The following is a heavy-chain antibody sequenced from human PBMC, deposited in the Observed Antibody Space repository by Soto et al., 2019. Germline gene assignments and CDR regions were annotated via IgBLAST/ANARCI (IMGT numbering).Heavy chain of an antibody. CDR1: GDCISSYS. CDR3: AREGNLGRWIQPLDS. V-gene: IGHV4-59*01. D-gene: IGHD2-2*03. J-gene: IGHJ4*02. CDR2: IHYNGNT. Sequence: PSETLSLTCMVSGDCISSYSWSWIRQPPGKGLEWIGNIHYNGNTKYSPSLKSRVTMSVDTSKNHFSLKLISVTTADTAVYFCAREGNLGRWIQPLDSWGQGTLVTVSS.